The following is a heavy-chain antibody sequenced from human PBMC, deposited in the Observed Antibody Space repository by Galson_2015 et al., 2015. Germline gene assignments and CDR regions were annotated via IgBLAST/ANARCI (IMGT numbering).Heavy chain of an antibody. CDR1: GFTFSSYS. D-gene: IGHD1-1*01. CDR3: ARGLPRESQLPAPYFVY. J-gene: IGHJ4*02. CDR2: ISSSSNTM. Sequence: LRLSCSASGFTFSSYSMNWVRQAPGRGLEWVSYISSSSNTMYYAASVKGRFTISRDNAKNSLFLQMNSLRDEDTAVYYCARGLPRESQLPAPYFVYWAQSTLLRLL. V-gene: IGHV3-48*02.